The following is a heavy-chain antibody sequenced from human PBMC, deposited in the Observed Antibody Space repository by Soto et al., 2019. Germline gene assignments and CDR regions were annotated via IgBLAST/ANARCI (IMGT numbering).Heavy chain of an antibody. CDR1: GFTFISYA. J-gene: IGHJ3*02. CDR3: ARSRLGYDSSAYGAFDI. D-gene: IGHD3-22*01. CDR2: ISYDGSNK. Sequence: GGSLRLSCAASGFTFISYAIHCCGHSPLKGLEWVAVISYDGSNKYYADSVKGRFTISRDNSKNTLYLQMNSLRAEDTAVYYCARSRLGYDSSAYGAFDIWGQGTMVTVSS. V-gene: IGHV3-30-3*01.